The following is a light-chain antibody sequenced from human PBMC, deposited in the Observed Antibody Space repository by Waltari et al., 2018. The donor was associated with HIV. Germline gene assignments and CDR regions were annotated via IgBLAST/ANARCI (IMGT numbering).Light chain of an antibody. CDR1: ELPKQY. CDR3: FSTDTINNPL. CDR2: EDV. V-gene: IGLV3-10*01. J-gene: IGLJ2*01. Sequence: SFELTQPPSVSVSPGQTARITCSGDELPKQYVFWYQQRSGQAPGMVIYEDVQRPYGIPERFSGSSSGTVATLTISGAQVDDEADYYCFSTDTINNPLFGGGTKLTVL.